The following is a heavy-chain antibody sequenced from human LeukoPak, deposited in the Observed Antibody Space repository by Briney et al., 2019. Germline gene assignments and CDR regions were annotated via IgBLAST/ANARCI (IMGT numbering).Heavy chain of an antibody. Sequence: SGTLSLTCTVSTGSINSYYWGWVRQPAGKGLEWIGRTGTTNYSPSLKSRLSMSIDTSTNQFSLTLRSVTAADTAVYYCGRQGYTASYYFLDYWSQGTLVTVSS. V-gene: IGHV4-4*07. J-gene: IGHJ4*02. D-gene: IGHD1-26*01. CDR3: GRQGYTASYYFLDY. CDR1: TGSINSYY. CDR2: TGTT.